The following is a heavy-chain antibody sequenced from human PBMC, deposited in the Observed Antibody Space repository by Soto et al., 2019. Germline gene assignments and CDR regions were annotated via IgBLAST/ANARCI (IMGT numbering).Heavy chain of an antibody. CDR2: INAGNGNT. V-gene: IGHV1-3*01. J-gene: IGHJ6*02. Sequence: ASVKVSCKASGYTFTSYAMHWVRQAPGQRLEWIGWINAGNGNTKYSQKFQGRVTITRDTSASTAYMELSSLRSEDTAVYYCARYSRERVDDIGYYYYYGMDVWGQGTTVTVSS. D-gene: IGHD1-1*01. CDR3: ARYSRERVDDIGYYYYYGMDV. CDR1: GYTFTSYA.